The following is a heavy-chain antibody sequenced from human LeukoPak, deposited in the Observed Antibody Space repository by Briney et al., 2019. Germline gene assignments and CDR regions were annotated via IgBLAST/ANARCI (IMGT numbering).Heavy chain of an antibody. CDR3: ARYNSMFRGVTTSDY. V-gene: IGHV1-18*01. J-gene: IGHJ4*02. CDR2: SAYNGDT. Sequence: ASVKVSCKASGYTFTNHGFNWVRQAPGQGLEWMGNSAYNGDTNYAQKFQDRVTMTTDTSTSTAYMELRSLKSDDTAVYYCARYNSMFRGVTTSDYWGQGTLVIVSS. CDR1: GYTFTNHG. D-gene: IGHD3-10*01.